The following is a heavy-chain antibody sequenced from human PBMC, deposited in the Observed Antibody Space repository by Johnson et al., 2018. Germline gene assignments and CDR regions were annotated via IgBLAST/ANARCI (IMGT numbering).Heavy chain of an antibody. CDR2: ISYDGSNK. Sequence: QVQLVESGGGVVQPGRSLRLSCAASGFTFSSYGMHWVRQAPGKGLEWVAVISYDGSNKYYADSVKGRFTISRDNSKNTLYLEMNSLRAEDTAVYSWAKDQGHSSVWYHLFDYWGQGTLVTVSS. CDR3: AKDQGHSSVWYHLFDY. V-gene: IGHV3-30*18. D-gene: IGHD6-19*01. J-gene: IGHJ4*02. CDR1: GFTFSSYG.